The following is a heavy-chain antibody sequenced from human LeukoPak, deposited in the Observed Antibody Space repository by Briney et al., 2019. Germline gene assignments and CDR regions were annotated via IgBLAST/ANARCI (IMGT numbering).Heavy chain of an antibody. CDR1: GDTFSSYA. CDR2: IIPILGIA. J-gene: IGHJ4*02. CDR3: ARDCSGGSCEDSFDY. Sequence: ASVKVSCKASGDTFSSYAISWVRQAPGQGLEWMGRIIPILGIANYAQKFQGRVTITADKSTSTAYMELSSLRSEDTAVYYCARDCSGGSCEDSFDYWGQGTLVTVSS. V-gene: IGHV1-69*04. D-gene: IGHD2-15*01.